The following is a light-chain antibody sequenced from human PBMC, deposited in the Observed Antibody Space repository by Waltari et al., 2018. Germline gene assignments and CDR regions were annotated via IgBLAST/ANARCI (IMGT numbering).Light chain of an antibody. CDR1: QRISSW. CDR2: DAS. J-gene: IGKJ1*01. Sequence: DIQMTQSPSTVSASVGDRVTITCRASQRISSWLAWYQQKPGKAPKLLIYDASSLESGVPSRFSGSGSGTEFTLTISSLQPDDFAAYYCQQYNTYPWTFGQGTKVDI. V-gene: IGKV1-5*01. CDR3: QQYNTYPWT.